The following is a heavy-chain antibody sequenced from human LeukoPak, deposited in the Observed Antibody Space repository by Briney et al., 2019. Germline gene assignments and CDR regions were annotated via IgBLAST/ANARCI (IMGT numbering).Heavy chain of an antibody. CDR1: GFTFSSYG. CDR3: AKDGSYEWELDDY. Sequence: GGSLRLSCAASGFTFSSYGMHWVRQAPGKGLEWVAFIRYDGSNKYYADSVKGRFTISRDNSKNTLYLQMNSLRAEDTAVYYCAKDGSYEWELDDYWGQGTLVTVSS. D-gene: IGHD1-26*01. CDR2: IRYDGSNK. V-gene: IGHV3-30*02. J-gene: IGHJ4*02.